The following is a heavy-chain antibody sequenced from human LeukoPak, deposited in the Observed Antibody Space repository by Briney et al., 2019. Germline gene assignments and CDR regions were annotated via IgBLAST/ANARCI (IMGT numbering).Heavy chain of an antibody. Sequence: SQTLSLTCAISGDSVSSNSAAWNWIRQSPSRGLEWLGRTYYRSKWYNDYAVSVKSRITINPDTSKNQFSLQLNSVTPEDTAVYYCARGRYYDSSGYYKGPNWLDPWGQGTLVTVSS. D-gene: IGHD3-22*01. CDR1: GDSVSSNSAA. CDR3: ARGRYYDSSGYYKGPNWLDP. CDR2: TYYRSKWYN. J-gene: IGHJ5*02. V-gene: IGHV6-1*01.